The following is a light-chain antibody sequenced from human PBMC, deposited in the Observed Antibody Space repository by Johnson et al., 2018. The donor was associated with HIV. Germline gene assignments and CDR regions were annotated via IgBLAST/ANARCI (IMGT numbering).Light chain of an antibody. CDR1: NSNIVNIY. V-gene: IGLV1-51*01. CDR3: GAWDSSLRAYV. CDR2: DNH. Sequence: QSVLTQPPSVSAAPGQKVTISCSASNSNIVNIYISWYQQLPGAAPKLFIYDNHKRPSGIPDRFSGSKSGTSATLAITGLQTGDEADYYCGAWDSSLRAYVFGTGTKVTVL. J-gene: IGLJ1*01.